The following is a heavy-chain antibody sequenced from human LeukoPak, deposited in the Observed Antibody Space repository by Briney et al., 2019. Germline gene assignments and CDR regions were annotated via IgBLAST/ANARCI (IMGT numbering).Heavy chain of an antibody. J-gene: IGHJ5*02. Sequence: SETLSLTCTVSSGSISSYYWSWIRQPPGKGLEWIGYISYTGSTKFNPSLKSRVTMSVDTSKNQSSLKLRSVTAADTAVYYCARHTWDDNWFDPWGQGTLVTVSS. D-gene: IGHD1-26*01. CDR1: SGSISSYY. CDR3: ARHTWDDNWFDP. CDR2: ISYTGST. V-gene: IGHV4-59*01.